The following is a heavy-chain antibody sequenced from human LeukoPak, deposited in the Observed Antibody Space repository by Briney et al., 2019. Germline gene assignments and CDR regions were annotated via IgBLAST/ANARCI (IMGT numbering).Heavy chain of an antibody. CDR2: FKTKYNQV. J-gene: IGHJ4*02. CDR3: ARSVPDYTRFDY. V-gene: IGHV3-23*05. Sequence: PGGSLRLSCVVSGFTFSVYAMNWVRQAPGKGLEWVSTFKTKYNQVYYAESVRGRFTISTDNSKNTGYLEMNSLRAEDTALYYCARSVPDYTRFDYWGQGALVTVSS. CDR1: GFTFSVYA. D-gene: IGHD4-11*01.